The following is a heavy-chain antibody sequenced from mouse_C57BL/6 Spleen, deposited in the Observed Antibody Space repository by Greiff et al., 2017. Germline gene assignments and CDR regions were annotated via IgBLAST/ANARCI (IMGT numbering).Heavy chain of an antibody. CDR2: IYPGGGYT. V-gene: IGHV1-63*01. J-gene: IGHJ4*01. Sequence: QVQLQQSGAELVRPGTSVKMSCKASGYTFTNYWIGWAKQRPGHGLEWIGDIYPGGGYTNYNEKFKGKATLTADKSSSTAYMQFSSLTSEDSAIYYCARRRVMDAMDYWGQGTSVTVSS. CDR1: GYTFTNYW. CDR3: ARRRVMDAMDY. D-gene: IGHD2-1*01.